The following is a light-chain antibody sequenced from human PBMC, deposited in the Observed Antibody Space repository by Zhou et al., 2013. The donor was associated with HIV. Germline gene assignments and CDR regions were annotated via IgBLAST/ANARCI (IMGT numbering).Light chain of an antibody. CDR2: DAS. CDR1: QSVSSS. Sequence: EIILTQSPGTLSLSPGERATLSCRASQSVSSSLFAWYQQRPGLPPRLVIYDASNRASGIPARFSGSGSGTDFTLTISSLEPEDSAVYYCQQRDNWPITFGQGTRLEI. V-gene: IGKV3-11*01. CDR3: QQRDNWPIT. J-gene: IGKJ5*01.